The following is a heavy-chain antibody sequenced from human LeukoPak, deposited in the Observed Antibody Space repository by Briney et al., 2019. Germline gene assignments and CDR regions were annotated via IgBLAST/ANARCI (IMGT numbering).Heavy chain of an antibody. J-gene: IGHJ4*02. D-gene: IGHD3-10*01. CDR2: INPSGGST. CDR3: ARDYSSGSGTLDY. CDR1: GGTFSSYA. V-gene: IGHV1-46*01. Sequence: ASVKVSCKASGGTFSSYAISWVRQAPGQGLEWMGIINPSGGSTNYAQKFQGRVTMTRDTSTSTVYMELSSLRSEDTAVYYCARDYSSGSGTLDYWGQGTLVTVSS.